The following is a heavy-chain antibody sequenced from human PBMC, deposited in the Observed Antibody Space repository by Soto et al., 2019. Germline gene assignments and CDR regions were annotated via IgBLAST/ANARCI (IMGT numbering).Heavy chain of an antibody. D-gene: IGHD2-15*01. J-gene: IGHJ4*02. Sequence: SLTQPRTCTVCGGKISSGGWYWSWKRKNPGKGLEWIGYIYYSGSTYYNPSLKSRVTISVDTSKNQFSLKLSSVTAADTAVYYCARDGMLYGGNRFDYWGQGTLVTVPS. CDR3: ARDGMLYGGNRFDY. V-gene: IGHV4-31*03. CDR2: IYYSGST. CDR1: GGKISSGGWY.